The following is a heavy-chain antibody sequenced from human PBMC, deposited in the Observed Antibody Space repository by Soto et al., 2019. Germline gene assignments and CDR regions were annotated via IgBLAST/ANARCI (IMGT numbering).Heavy chain of an antibody. CDR2: ISGSGGST. CDR3: AKDTGRGVIPPSSLRFDY. D-gene: IGHD3-10*01. CDR1: GFTFSSYA. J-gene: IGHJ4*02. Sequence: PGGSLRLSCAASGFTFSSYAMSWVRQAPGKGLEWVSAISGSGGSTYYADSVKGRFTISRDNSKNTLYLQMNSLRAEDTAVYYCAKDTGRGVIPPSSLRFDYWGQGTLVTVSS. V-gene: IGHV3-23*01.